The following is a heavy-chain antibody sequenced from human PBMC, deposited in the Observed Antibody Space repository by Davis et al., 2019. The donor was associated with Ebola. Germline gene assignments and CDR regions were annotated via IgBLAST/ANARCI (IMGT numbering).Heavy chain of an antibody. CDR1: GFTFSDYY. D-gene: IGHD3-3*01. J-gene: IGHJ4*02. CDR3: TTDLYYDFWSGLADDY. CDR2: IKSKTDGGTT. V-gene: IGHV3-15*01. Sequence: GGSLRLSCAASGFTFSDYYMSWIRQAPGKELEWVGRIKSKTDGGTTDYAAPVKGRFTISRDDSKNTLYLQMNSLKTEDTAVYYCTTDLYYDFWSGLADDYWGQGTLVTVSS.